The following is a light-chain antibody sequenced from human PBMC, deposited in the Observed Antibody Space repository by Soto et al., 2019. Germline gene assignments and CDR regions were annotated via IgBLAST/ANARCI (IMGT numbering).Light chain of an antibody. Sequence: EIVLTQSPGTLSLSPWERATLSCRASQSVSSSNLAWYQQKPGQAPRLLIYDTSTRATGVPARFSGSRSGPEFTLTINSLQSEDFAIYYCQPYNNWPLTFGGGTKVDIK. CDR2: DTS. CDR3: QPYNNWPLT. CDR1: QSVSSSN. J-gene: IGKJ4*01. V-gene: IGKV3-15*01.